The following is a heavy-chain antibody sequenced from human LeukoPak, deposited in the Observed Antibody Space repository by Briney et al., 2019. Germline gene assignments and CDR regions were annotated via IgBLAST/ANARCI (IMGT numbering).Heavy chain of an antibody. D-gene: IGHD3-3*01. J-gene: IGHJ4*02. CDR1: GGSISSHY. CDR3: ARGTIWSGYPY. V-gene: IGHV4-59*11. CDR2: TYYSGST. Sequence: SETLSLTCTVSGGSISSHYWSWIRQPPGKGLEWIGYTYYSGSTNYNPSLKSRVTISVDTSKNQFSLKLSSVTAADTAVYYCARGTIWSGYPYWGQGTLVTVSS.